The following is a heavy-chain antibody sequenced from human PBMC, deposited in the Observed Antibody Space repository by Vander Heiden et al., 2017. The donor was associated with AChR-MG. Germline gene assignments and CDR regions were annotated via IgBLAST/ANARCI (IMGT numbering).Heavy chain of an antibody. V-gene: IGHV3-74*01. D-gene: IGHD3-9*01. CDR2: INSDGSST. CDR1: GFTFSSYW. J-gene: IGHJ4*02. Sequence: EVQLVESGGGLVQPGGSLRLSCAASGFTFSSYWMHWVRQAPGKGLVWVSRINSDGSSTSYADAVKGRFTISRDNAKNTLYLQMNSMRAEDTAVYYCARDGRDFDWAAGDYWGQGTLVTVSS. CDR3: ARDGRDFDWAAGDY.